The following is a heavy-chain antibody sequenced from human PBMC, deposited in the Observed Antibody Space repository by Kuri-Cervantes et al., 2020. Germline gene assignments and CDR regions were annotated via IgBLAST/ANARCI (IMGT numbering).Heavy chain of an antibody. CDR3: ARGHHDYGDNGAFDY. CDR2: ITSTGKAN. V-gene: IGHV3-48*03. J-gene: IGHJ4*02. D-gene: IGHD4-17*01. CDR1: GLSIYV. Sequence: GGSLRLSCEVSGLSIYVRNWVRQAPGKGLEWISYITSTGKANHYADSVKGRFTISRDNTKNSLFLEMNSLRGDDTALYYCARGHHDYGDNGAFDYWGQGTLVTVSS.